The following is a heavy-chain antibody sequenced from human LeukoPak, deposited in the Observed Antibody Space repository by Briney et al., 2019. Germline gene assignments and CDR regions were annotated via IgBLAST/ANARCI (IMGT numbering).Heavy chain of an antibody. CDR2: ISGYNTNA. CDR1: GDTFKNYG. Sequence: ASVKVSCKASGDTFKNYGIMWVRQAPGRELEWMGWISGYNTNAKYAQKVQGRVTMTTDTSADTAYMELRSLRSDDTAVYYCARSAVLPGDYWGQGTLVTVSS. V-gene: IGHV1-18*01. CDR3: ARSAVLPGDY. J-gene: IGHJ4*02.